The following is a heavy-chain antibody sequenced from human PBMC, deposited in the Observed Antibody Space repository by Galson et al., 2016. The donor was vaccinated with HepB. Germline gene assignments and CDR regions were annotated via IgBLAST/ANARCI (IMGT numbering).Heavy chain of an antibody. CDR2: IWYDGSNK. Sequence: SLRLSCAASGFTFSSYGMHWVRQAPGKGLEWVAVIWYDGSNKYYADSVKGRFTISRDNSKNTLYLQMNSLRAEDTAVYYCARDNRDGWLLLDVNSYGMDVWGQGTTVTVSS. CDR1: GFTFSSYG. V-gene: IGHV3-33*01. J-gene: IGHJ6*02. D-gene: IGHD3-9*01. CDR3: ARDNRDGWLLLDVNSYGMDV.